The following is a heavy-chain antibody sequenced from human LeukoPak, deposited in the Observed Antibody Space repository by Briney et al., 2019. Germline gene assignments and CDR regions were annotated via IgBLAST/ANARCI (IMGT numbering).Heavy chain of an antibody. V-gene: IGHV4-4*02. CDR2: IYHSGST. J-gene: IGHJ4*02. D-gene: IGHD2-2*01. CDR1: GGSISSSNW. Sequence: SGTLSLACAVSGGSISSSNWWSWIRQPPGKGLEWIGEIYHSGSTNYNPSLKSRVTISVDKSKTQFSLKLSSVTAADTAVYYCARVKRKYQLLKPLHETPSHYFDYWGQGTLVTVSS. CDR3: ARVKRKYQLLKPLHETPSHYFDY.